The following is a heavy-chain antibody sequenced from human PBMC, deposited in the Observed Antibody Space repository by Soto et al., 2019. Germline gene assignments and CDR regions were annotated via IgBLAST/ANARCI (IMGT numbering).Heavy chain of an antibody. CDR3: QGNYYYFWSGFLYY. J-gene: IGHJ4*02. V-gene: IGHV3-23*01. D-gene: IGHD3-3*01. Sequence: PGDSLKISCAASGFTFSTSSMSWVRQAPGKGLEWVSAISGSGGTTYYADSVKGRFTFSRDNSKNTLYLQMNSLRAEDTATYKCQGNYYYFWSGFLYYWGQATRVTVSS. CDR2: ISGSGGTT. CDR1: GFTFSTSS.